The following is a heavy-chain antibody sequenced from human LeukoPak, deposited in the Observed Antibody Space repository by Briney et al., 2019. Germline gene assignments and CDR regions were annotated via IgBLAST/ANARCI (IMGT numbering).Heavy chain of an antibody. Sequence: SETLSLTCTVSGGSISNYYWSWIRQPPGKGLEWIGYIYYTGSTNYNPSLKSRVTISVDTSKNQFSLNLNSVTAADTAEYYCARAPGSAYYPYYHRDVGGKGTTVTVSS. CDR3: ARAPGSAYYPYYHRDV. CDR1: GGSISNYY. V-gene: IGHV4-59*01. J-gene: IGHJ6*03. CDR2: IYYTGST. D-gene: IGHD6-19*01.